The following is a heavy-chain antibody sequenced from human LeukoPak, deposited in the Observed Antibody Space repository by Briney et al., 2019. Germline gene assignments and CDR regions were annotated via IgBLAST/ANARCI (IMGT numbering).Heavy chain of an antibody. V-gene: IGHV3-53*01. Sequence: TEGSLRLSCAASGFTVSSNYMSWVRQAPGKGLEWVSVIYSGGSTYYADSVKGRFTISRDNSKNTLYLQMNSLRAEDTAVYYCATYGSGSYFNFDYWGQGTLVTVSS. CDR1: GFTVSSNY. CDR2: IYSGGST. J-gene: IGHJ4*02. CDR3: ATYGSGSYFNFDY. D-gene: IGHD3-10*01.